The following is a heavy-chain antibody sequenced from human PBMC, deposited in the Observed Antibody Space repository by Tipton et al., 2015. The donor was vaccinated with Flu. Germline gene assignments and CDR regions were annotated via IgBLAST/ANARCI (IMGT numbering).Heavy chain of an antibody. J-gene: IGHJ5*02. D-gene: IGHD3-10*01. CDR1: GYSISSGYY. CDR3: ARLGNDYDSGNYYSWFDP. Sequence: TLSLTCAVSGYSISSGYYWGWIRQPPGKGLEWIGSIRHSRNTYYNPSLKSRVTISLDTSKNQFSLKLSPVTAADTAVYYCARLGNDYDSGNYYSWFDPWGQGTLVTVSS. V-gene: IGHV4-38-2*01. CDR2: IRHSRNT.